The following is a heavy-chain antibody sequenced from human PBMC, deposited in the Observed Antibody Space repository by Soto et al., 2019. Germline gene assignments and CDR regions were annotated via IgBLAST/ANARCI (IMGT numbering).Heavy chain of an antibody. V-gene: IGHV4-59*02. CDR2: IYYSGST. J-gene: IGHJ4*02. CDR1: GVSVSSYY. CDR3: AREKVAVADLGY. Sequence: PPETLSLTCIVSGVSVSSYYWTWIRQPPGKGLEWIGYIYYSGSTKYNPSLKSRVTISIDTSKNQFSLKLTSVSAADTAVYYCAREKVAVADLGYWGQGTLVTVSS. D-gene: IGHD6-19*01.